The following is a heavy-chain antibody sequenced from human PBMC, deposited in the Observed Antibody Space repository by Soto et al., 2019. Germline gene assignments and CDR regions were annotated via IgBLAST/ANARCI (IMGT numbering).Heavy chain of an antibody. Sequence: GGSLRLSCSVSGFRFSDYWMHWVRQAPGKGLVWVARISDDAISTSYAPFVKGRFTISRDNIKNMLYLQLNSLTADDAAFYYCAREVPISAVNYIDYWGQGALVTVSS. CDR1: GFRFSDYW. D-gene: IGHD2-2*01. CDR2: ISDDAIST. CDR3: AREVPISAVNYIDY. V-gene: IGHV3-74*01. J-gene: IGHJ4*02.